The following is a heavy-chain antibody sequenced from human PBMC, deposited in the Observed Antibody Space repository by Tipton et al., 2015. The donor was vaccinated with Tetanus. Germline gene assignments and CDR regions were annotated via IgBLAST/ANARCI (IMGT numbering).Heavy chain of an antibody. CDR2: AYYSGST. Sequence: TLSLTCTVSGGSISGSSYYWGWIRQPPGEGLEWIGSAYYSGSTYYNPSLKSRVTISVDTSKNQFSLELSSVTAADTAVYYCARHSSLKALNYWGQGTLVTASS. CDR3: ARHSSLKALNY. CDR1: GGSISGSSYY. V-gene: IGHV4-39*01. D-gene: IGHD3-9*01. J-gene: IGHJ4*02.